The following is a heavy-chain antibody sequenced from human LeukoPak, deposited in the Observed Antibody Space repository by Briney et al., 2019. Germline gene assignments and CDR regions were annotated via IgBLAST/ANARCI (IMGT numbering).Heavy chain of an antibody. J-gene: IGHJ4*02. CDR2: IYYSGST. CDR1: GVSISSYY. V-gene: IGHV4-59*01. D-gene: IGHD1-26*01. Sequence: SETLSLTCTVSGVSISSYYWSWIRQPPGKGLEWIGYIYYSGSTNYNPSLKSRVTISVDTSKNQFSLKLSSVTAADTAVYYCARGVFGSYYPGYWGQGTLVTVSS. CDR3: ARGVFGSYYPGY.